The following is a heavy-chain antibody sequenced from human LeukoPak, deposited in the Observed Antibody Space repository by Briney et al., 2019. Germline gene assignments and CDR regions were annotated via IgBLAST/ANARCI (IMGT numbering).Heavy chain of an antibody. CDR2: IIPIFGTA. CDR3: ARDNSVEDTAWWFDP. J-gene: IGHJ5*02. V-gene: IGHV1-69*06. Sequence: GASVKVSCKASGGTFSSYAISWVRQAPGQGLEWMGGIIPIFGTANYAQKFQGRVTITADKSTSTDYMELSSLRSEDTAVYYCARDNSVEDTAWWFDPWGQGTLVTVSS. CDR1: GGTFSSYA. D-gene: IGHD4-23*01.